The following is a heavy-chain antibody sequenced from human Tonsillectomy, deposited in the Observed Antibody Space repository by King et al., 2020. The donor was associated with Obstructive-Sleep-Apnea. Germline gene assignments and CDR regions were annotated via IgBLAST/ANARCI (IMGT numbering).Heavy chain of an antibody. D-gene: IGHD1-26*01. CDR2: MNPNSGNT. V-gene: IGHV1-8*01. CDR3: ASLKVGATPEGA. CDR1: GYTFTSYD. J-gene: IGHJ5*02. Sequence: VQLVESGAEVKKPGASVKVSCTASGYTFTSYDINWVRQATGQGLEWMGWMNPNSGNTGYAQKFQGRVTMTRNTSISTAYMELSSLRSEDTAVYYCASLKVGATPEGAWGQGTLVTVSS.